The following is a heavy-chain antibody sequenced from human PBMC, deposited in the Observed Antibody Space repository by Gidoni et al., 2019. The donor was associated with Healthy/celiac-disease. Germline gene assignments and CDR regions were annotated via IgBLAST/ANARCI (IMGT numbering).Heavy chain of an antibody. V-gene: IGHV5-51*01. Sequence: QMPGKGLEWMGIIYPGASDTRYSPSFQGQVNISADKSTSTSYLQWSSLKASDTAMYYCARLPVGATWAFDIWGQGTMVTVSS. D-gene: IGHD1-26*01. J-gene: IGHJ3*02. CDR3: ARLPVGATWAFDI. CDR2: IYPGASDT.